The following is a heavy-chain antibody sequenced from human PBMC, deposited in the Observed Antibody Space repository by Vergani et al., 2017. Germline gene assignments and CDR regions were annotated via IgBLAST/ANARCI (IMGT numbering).Heavy chain of an antibody. Sequence: QVTLRESGPALVKPTQTLTLTCTFSGFSILTSEMCVSWIRQPPGKALEWLALIDWNDNKYFNTSLKTRLTISKDASKNQVVLTMTNMDPVDTATYYCARSSWSEYYFDYWGQGTLVTVSS. D-gene: IGHD6-13*01. CDR2: IDWNDNK. J-gene: IGHJ4*02. CDR1: GFSILTSEMC. CDR3: ARSSWSEYYFDY. V-gene: IGHV2-70*01.